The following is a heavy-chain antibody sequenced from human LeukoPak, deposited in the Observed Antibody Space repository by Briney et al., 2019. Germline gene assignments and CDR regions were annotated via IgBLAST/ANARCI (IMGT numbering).Heavy chain of an antibody. V-gene: IGHV5-51*01. Sequence: HGESLKISCKGPEYDFANYWIGWVRQMPGRGLEWMGIVYPAGSFIHYSPSFQGQVTISVDRSVSTAYLQWTSLKASDSAMYFCARRRYFDTYLDPWGQGTLVTVSS. CDR3: ARRRYFDTYLDP. D-gene: IGHD2/OR15-2a*01. CDR1: EYDFANYW. J-gene: IGHJ5*02. CDR2: VYPAGSFI.